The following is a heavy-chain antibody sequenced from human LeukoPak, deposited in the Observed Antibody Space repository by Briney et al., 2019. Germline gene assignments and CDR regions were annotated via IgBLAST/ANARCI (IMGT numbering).Heavy chain of an antibody. J-gene: IGHJ4*02. CDR3: ARIAVTGTGGPFDY. D-gene: IGHD6-19*01. CDR1: GFTLSRYW. Sequence: GGSLRLSCAASGFTLSRYWMHWVRQAPGKGLVWVSRINSDGSTTTYADSVKGRFTISRDNSKNTLYMEMNSLRPEDTAVYYCARIAVTGTGGPFDYWGQGTLVTVSS. CDR2: INSDGSTT. V-gene: IGHV3-74*01.